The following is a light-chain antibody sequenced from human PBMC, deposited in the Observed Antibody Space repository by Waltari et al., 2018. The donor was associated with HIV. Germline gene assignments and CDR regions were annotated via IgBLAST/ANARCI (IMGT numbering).Light chain of an antibody. CDR3: AAWDDSLNGVV. Sequence: QSVLTQPPSASGTPGQRVTISCSGSNSNIGSNTVNWYQQLPGTSPKLLIHRNNQRPSGVPDRFSGSKSGTSASLAISGLQSEDEADYYCAAWDDSLNGVVFGGGTKLTVL. CDR2: RNN. CDR1: NSNIGSNT. V-gene: IGLV1-44*01. J-gene: IGLJ2*01.